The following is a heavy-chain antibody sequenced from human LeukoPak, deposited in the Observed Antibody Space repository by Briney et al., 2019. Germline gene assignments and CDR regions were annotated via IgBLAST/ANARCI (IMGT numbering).Heavy chain of an antibody. D-gene: IGHD7-27*01. CDR2: ISWNSGSI. CDR3: AKALAGESDAFDI. J-gene: IGHJ3*02. CDR1: GFTFDDYA. V-gene: IGHV3-9*03. Sequence: GGSLRLSCAASGFTFDDYAMHWVRQAPGKGLEWVSGISWNSGSIGYADSVKGRFTISRDNAKNSLYLQMNSLRAEDMALYYCAKALAGESDAFDIWGQGTMVTVSS.